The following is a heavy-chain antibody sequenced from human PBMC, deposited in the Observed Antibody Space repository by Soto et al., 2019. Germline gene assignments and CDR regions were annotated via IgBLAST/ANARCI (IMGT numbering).Heavy chain of an antibody. CDR2: IHRSRGT. D-gene: IGHD6-6*01. V-gene: IGHV4-4*02. J-gene: IGHJ4*02. CDR1: GGSINTDSW. Sequence: QVQLQESGPGLVSPLGTLSLTCAVSGGSINTDSWWTWVRQPPGKGLERIGEIHRSRGTNYNSSLKSRVPISLDRSTTHFSLRLYSVTAADTAVYSCASRDEARPFWGQGTLVTVSS. CDR3: ASRDEARPF.